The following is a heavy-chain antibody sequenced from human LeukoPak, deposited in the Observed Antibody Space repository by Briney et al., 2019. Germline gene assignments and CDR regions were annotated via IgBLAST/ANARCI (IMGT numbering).Heavy chain of an antibody. CDR3: ARQWADSSGSYYFY. CDR1: GYSFSNSW. Sequence: GESLMISCKGSGYSFSNSWIGWVRQKPGKGLEWMGAIYPGDSDSRYSPSFEGPVSLSADKSISTAYLQWSSLKSSDTAMYYCARQWADSSGSYYFYWGQGTLVTVSS. V-gene: IGHV5-51*01. D-gene: IGHD3-10*01. J-gene: IGHJ4*02. CDR2: IYPGDSDS.